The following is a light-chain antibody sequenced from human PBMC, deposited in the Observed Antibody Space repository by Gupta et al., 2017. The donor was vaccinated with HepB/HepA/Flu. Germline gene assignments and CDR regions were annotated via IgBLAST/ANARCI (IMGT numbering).Light chain of an antibody. Sequence: EIQLTQSPSSLSESVGDRVTITCRPSQSISSHLNWYQQKPGKAPKLLIYAASSLQSGVPSRFSGSRSGTDFTLTISSLQPEDFATYYCQETYSTPRTFGQGTKVEI. CDR3: QETYSTPRT. CDR2: AAS. CDR1: QSISSH. J-gene: IGKJ1*01. V-gene: IGKV1-39*01.